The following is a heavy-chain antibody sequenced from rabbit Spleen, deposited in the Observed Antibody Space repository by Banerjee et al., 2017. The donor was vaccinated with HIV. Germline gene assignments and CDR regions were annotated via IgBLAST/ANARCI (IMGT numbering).Heavy chain of an antibody. D-gene: IGHD1-1*01. J-gene: IGHJ4*01. Sequence: QEQLEESGGGLVQPGGSLTLTCKASGVSLHDKDVMCWVRQAPGKGLEWIACINIVTGKSVYARWAKGRFTMSRTSSTTVTLQMTSLTAADTATYFCARDLVAVIGWNFNLWGPGTLVTVS. CDR1: GVSLHDKDV. CDR3: ARDLVAVIGWNFNL. CDR2: INIVTGKS. V-gene: IGHV1S45*01.